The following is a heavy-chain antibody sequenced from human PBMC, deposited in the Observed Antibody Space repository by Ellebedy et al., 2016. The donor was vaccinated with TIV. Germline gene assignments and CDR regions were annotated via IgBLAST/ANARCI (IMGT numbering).Heavy chain of an antibody. J-gene: IGHJ4*02. CDR1: GGSTSNSDYY. V-gene: IGHV4-39*07. Sequence: MPSETLSLTCTVSGGSTSNSDYYWNWIRQPPGKGLEWIGSIYYSGSAYYNPSLKSRVTMSVDTSKNQFSLKLSSVTAADTAVYYCARGGASSKYFDFWGQGTLVTVSS. CDR2: IYYSGSA. CDR3: ARGGASSKYFDF.